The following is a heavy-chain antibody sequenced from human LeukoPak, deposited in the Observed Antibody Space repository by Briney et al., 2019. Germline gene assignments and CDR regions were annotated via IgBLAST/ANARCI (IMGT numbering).Heavy chain of an antibody. CDR3: ARHQYYYDSSGNYGWFDS. J-gene: IGHJ5*01. Sequence: GESLKIPCKGPGFHFTAYWLAWVRQMPGKGLEWIGISHPINSDTKYSPSFQGQVTISADKSSSTAYLQWNSLKASDTAMYYCARHQYYYDSSGNYGWFDSWAREPWSPSPQ. V-gene: IGHV5-51*01. CDR1: GFHFTAYW. D-gene: IGHD3-22*01. CDR2: SHPINSDT.